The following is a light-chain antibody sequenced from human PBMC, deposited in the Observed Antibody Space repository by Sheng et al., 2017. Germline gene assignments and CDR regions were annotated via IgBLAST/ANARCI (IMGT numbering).Light chain of an antibody. CDR1: QSVSSSY. Sequence: EIVLTQSPGTLSLSPGERATLSCRASQSVSSSYLAWYQQRPGQVPRLLIYGASTRATGIPARFSGSGSGTEFTLTISSLQSEDFAVYYCQQYNNWPYFGPGTKVDIK. CDR2: GAS. J-gene: IGKJ3*01. V-gene: IGKV3-15*01. CDR3: QQYNNWPY.